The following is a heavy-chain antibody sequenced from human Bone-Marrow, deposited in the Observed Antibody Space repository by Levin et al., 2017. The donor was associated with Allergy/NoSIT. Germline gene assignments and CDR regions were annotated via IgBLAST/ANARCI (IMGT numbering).Heavy chain of an antibody. D-gene: IGHD6-19*01. J-gene: IGHJ4*02. CDR2: IIPIFGTA. Sequence: SVKVSCKASGGTFSSYAISWVRQAPGQGLEWMGGIIPIFGTANYAQKFQGRVTITADKSTSTAYMELSSLRSEDTAVYYCARARGIAVAGTASYFDYWGQGTLVTVSS. CDR1: GGTFSSYA. V-gene: IGHV1-69*06. CDR3: ARARGIAVAGTASYFDY.